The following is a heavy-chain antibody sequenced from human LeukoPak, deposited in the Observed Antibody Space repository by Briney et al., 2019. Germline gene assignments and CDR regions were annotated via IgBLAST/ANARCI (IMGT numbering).Heavy chain of an antibody. CDR2: IYYSGST. CDR1: GGSISSGDYY. V-gene: IGHV4-30-4*01. Sequence: SETLSLTCTVSGGSISSGDYYWSWIRQPPGKCLEWLGYIYYSGSTYYNPSLKSRVTISVDTSKNQFSLKLSSVTAADTAVYYCARRTWGTTGPRRLNGFDYWGQRTLVTVSS. D-gene: IGHD1-1*01. CDR3: ARRTWGTTGPRRLNGFDY. J-gene: IGHJ4*02.